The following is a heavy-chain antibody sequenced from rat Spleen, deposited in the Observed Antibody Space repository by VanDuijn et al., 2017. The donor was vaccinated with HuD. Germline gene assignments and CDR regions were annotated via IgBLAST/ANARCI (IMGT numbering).Heavy chain of an antibody. CDR2: ISYSGST. D-gene: IGHD4-3*01. V-gene: IGHV3-1*01. CDR3: ARGRYNSNWFAF. Sequence: EVQLQESGPGLVKPSQSLSLTCSVTDYSITSNFWGWIRKLPGNKMEWIGHISYSGSTSYNPSLKSRISITRDTSKNRFFLQLNSVTTEDTATYYCARGRYNSNWFAFWGQGTLVTVSS. J-gene: IGHJ3*01. CDR1: DYSITSNF.